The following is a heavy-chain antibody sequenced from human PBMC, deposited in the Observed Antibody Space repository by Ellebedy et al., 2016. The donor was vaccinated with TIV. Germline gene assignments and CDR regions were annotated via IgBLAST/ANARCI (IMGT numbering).Heavy chain of an antibody. Sequence: ASVKVSCXASGYTFTSYDINWVRQATGQRLEWMGWMNPNSGNTGYAQKFQGRVTMTRNTSISTAYMELSSLRSEDTAVYYCARDGITLRSLSLDYWGQGTLVTVSS. J-gene: IGHJ4*02. V-gene: IGHV1-8*01. CDR1: GYTFTSYD. D-gene: IGHD4-17*01. CDR2: MNPNSGNT. CDR3: ARDGITLRSLSLDY.